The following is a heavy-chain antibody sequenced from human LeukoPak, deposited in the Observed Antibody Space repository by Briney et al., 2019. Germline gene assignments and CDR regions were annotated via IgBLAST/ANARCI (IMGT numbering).Heavy chain of an antibody. CDR2: LGLTDTTV. Sequence: GGSLRLSCVGSGFSLSDHYMGWIRQGPGQGLEWVAYLGLTDTTVYYADSARGRFTISRDKAHNSFHLHMDRLTVEDTAVYYCAREGFTGASLRAFDVWGQATMVTVSS. D-gene: IGHD1-1*01. CDR3: AREGFTGASLRAFDV. CDR1: GFSLSDHY. V-gene: IGHV3-11*04. J-gene: IGHJ3*01.